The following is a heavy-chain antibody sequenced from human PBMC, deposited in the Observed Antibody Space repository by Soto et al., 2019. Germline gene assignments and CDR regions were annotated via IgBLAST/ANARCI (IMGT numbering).Heavy chain of an antibody. CDR3: ARGKQYFFWGVYPVSFGGGGGGSYYYYGMDV. V-gene: IGHV1-8*01. Sequence: XSVKVSCKASVYTFTSYDINWVRQATGQGLEWMGWMNPNSGNTGYAQKFQGRVTMTRNTSISTAYMGLSSLRSEYTAVYYCARGKQYFFWGVYPVSFGGGGGGSYYYYGMDVWGQGTTVTVSS. CDR1: VYTFTSYD. J-gene: IGHJ6*02. D-gene: IGHD3-3*01. CDR2: MNPNSGNT.